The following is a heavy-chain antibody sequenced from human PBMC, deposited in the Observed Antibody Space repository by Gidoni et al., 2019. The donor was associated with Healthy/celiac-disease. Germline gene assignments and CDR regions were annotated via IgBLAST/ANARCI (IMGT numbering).Heavy chain of an antibody. J-gene: IGHJ4*02. CDR3: AKLNIRYYYGSGSLTFDY. CDR2: ISGSSGST. D-gene: IGHD3-10*01. Sequence: EVQLLESGGGLVQPGGSLRLSCAASGFTFSSYAMSWVRQAPGKVLEWVSAISGSSGSTYYADAVKGRFTISRDNSKNTLYLQMNSLRAEDTAVYYCAKLNIRYYYGSGSLTFDYWGQGTLVTVSS. V-gene: IGHV3-23*01. CDR1: GFTFSSYA.